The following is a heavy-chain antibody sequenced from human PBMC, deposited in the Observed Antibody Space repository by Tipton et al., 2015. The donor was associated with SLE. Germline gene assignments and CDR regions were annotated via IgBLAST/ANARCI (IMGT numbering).Heavy chain of an antibody. D-gene: IGHD3-10*01. V-gene: IGHV4-39*07. CDR3: ARDHLPGGYYYYMDV. Sequence: TLSLTCFVSGDYITSDIYYWGWIRQPPGRGLEWIGSVYDSGTTYYNPSLKSRVTMSVDTSKTQFSLKLSSVTAADTAVYYCARDHLPGGYYYYMDVWGKGTTVTVSS. CDR2: VYDSGTT. J-gene: IGHJ6*03. CDR1: GDYITSDIYY.